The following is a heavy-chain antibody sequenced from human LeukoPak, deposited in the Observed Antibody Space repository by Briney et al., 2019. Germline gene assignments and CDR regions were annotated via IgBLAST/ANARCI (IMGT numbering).Heavy chain of an antibody. CDR2: IYYTGST. CDR1: SASIRSSY. CDR3: ARLDRSGYEMGGTWFDP. V-gene: IGHV4-59*08. D-gene: IGHD3-22*01. J-gene: IGHJ5*02. Sequence: SETLSLTCTVSSASIRSSYWSWLRQPPGKGLEWIGYIYYTGSTTSNPSLKSRVTVSVDTSKNQFFLKLRSMPAGDTAVYYCARLDRSGYEMGGTWFDPWGQGTLVTVSS.